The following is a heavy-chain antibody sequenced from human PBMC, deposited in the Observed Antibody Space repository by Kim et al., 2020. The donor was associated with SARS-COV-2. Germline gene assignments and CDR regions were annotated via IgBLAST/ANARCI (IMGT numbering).Heavy chain of an antibody. J-gene: IGHJ4*02. D-gene: IGHD2-21*02. CDR2: INPSGGST. V-gene: IGHV1-46*01. CDR3: ASERSAVTGKERVFDY. CDR1: GYTFTSYY. Sequence: ASVKVSCKAYGYTFTSYYMHWVRQAPGQGLEWMGIINPSGGSTSYAQKFQGRVTMTRDTSTSTVYMELSSLRSEDTAVYYCASERSAVTGKERVFDYWGQGTLVTVSS.